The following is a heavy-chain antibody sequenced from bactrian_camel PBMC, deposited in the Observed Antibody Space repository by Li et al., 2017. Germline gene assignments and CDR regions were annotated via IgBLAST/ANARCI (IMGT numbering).Heavy chain of an antibody. J-gene: IGHJ4*01. CDR1: GYTYVGYC. CDR2: IERDGMT. Sequence: HVQLVESGGGSVQAGGSLRLSCAASGYTYVGYCMGWFRQAPGKEREGVAAIERDGMTTYADFVKGRFTISRDNAKETVSLQMNNLASEDTALYYCVTGYKSVTRKANFWGQGTQVTVS. D-gene: IGHD8*01. CDR3: VTGYKSVTRKANF. V-gene: IGHV3S55*01.